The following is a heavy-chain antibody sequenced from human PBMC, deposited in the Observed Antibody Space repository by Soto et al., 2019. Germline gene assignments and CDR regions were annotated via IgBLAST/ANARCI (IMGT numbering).Heavy chain of an antibody. D-gene: IGHD3-3*01. J-gene: IGHJ4*02. Sequence: PXESLRLSCAASGFSFGSYALSWVRQAPGKGLEWVSTISGSDGKTFYADSVKGRFSISRDTSQSTLYLQMNSLRADDTAMYYCARWSYLDYWGQGTRVTV. CDR3: ARWSYLDY. CDR1: GFSFGSYA. V-gene: IGHV3-23*01. CDR2: ISGSDGKT.